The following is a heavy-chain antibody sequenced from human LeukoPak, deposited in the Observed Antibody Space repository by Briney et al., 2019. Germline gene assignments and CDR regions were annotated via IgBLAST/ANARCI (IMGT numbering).Heavy chain of an antibody. V-gene: IGHV4-30-4*07. CDR2: IYYSGST. Sequence: SETLSPTCAVSGGSISSGGYSWSWIRQPPGKGLEWIGYIYYSGSTYYNPSLKSRVTISVDTSKNQFSLKLSSVTAADTAVYYCARGFINYMDVWGKGTTVTVSS. D-gene: IGHD3-10*01. CDR1: GGSISSGGYS. J-gene: IGHJ6*03. CDR3: ARGFINYMDV.